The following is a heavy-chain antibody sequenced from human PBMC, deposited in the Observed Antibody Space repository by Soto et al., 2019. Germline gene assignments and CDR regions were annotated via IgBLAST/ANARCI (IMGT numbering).Heavy chain of an antibody. CDR2: IWYDGSNK. V-gene: IGHV3-33*01. Sequence: GGSLRLSCAASGFTFSSYGMHWVRQAPGKGLEWVAVIWYDGSNKYYADSVKGRFTISRDNSKNTLYLQMNSLRAEDTAVYYCARGSYYDFWSGYLRYYYYMDVWGKGTTVTVSS. CDR1: GFTFSSYG. CDR3: ARGSYYDFWSGYLRYYYYMDV. D-gene: IGHD3-3*01. J-gene: IGHJ6*03.